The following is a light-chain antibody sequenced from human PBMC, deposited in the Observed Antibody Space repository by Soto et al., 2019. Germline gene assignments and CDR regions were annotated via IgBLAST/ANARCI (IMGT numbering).Light chain of an antibody. CDR1: QSVDTTF. CDR2: GAS. Sequence: EIVLTQSPGSLSLSPGQRATLSCRASQSVDTTFFAWYQKKPGQAPRLLIYGASKRATGIPDRFSGSGSGTDFNLIISRLEPEDFAVYYCQPYMSSVTFGQGTKVEIK. V-gene: IGKV3-20*01. J-gene: IGKJ1*01. CDR3: QPYMSSVT.